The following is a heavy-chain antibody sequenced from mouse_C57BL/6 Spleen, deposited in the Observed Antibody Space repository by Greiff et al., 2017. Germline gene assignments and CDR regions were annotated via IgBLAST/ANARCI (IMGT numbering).Heavy chain of an antibody. J-gene: IGHJ2*01. CDR1: GYTFTSYW. D-gene: IGHD2-4*01. V-gene: IGHV1-52*01. CDR3: ARLVGLRPFDY. Sequence: QVQLQQSGAELVRPGSSVKLSCKASGYTFTSYWMHWVKQRPIQGLEWIGNIDPSDSETHYNQKFKDKATLTVDKSSSTAYMQLSSLTSEDSAVYYCARLVGLRPFDYWGQGTTLTVSS. CDR2: IDPSDSET.